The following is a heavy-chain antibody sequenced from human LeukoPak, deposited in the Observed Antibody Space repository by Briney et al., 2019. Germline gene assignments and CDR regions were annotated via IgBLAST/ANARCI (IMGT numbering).Heavy chain of an antibody. D-gene: IGHD3-9*01. Sequence: SETLSLTCAVYGGSFSGYYWTWIRQPPGKGLEWIGEIHHRESTNYNPSLKSRVTISMDTSTYQFSLRLSSVTAADTAVYFCARGPTTVYDSLTGYYYFDYWGQGTLVTVSS. CDR3: ARGPTTVYDSLTGYYYFDY. CDR2: IHHREST. V-gene: IGHV4-34*01. J-gene: IGHJ4*02. CDR1: GGSFSGYY.